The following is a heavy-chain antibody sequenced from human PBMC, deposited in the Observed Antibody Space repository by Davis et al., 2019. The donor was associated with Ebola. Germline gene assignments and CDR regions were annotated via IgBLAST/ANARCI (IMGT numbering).Heavy chain of an antibody. CDR2: ISSVSYYI. Sequence: GESLKISCVASGFTFNSYSMNWVRQAPGKGLEWVSSISSVSYYIYYADSLKGRFTISRDNAKNSLYLQMNSLRDEDTAVYYCARDSSSWTLPPDYYYGMDVWGQGTTVTVSS. J-gene: IGHJ6*02. CDR3: ARDSSSWTLPPDYYYGMDV. D-gene: IGHD6-13*01. CDR1: GFTFNSYS. V-gene: IGHV3-21*01.